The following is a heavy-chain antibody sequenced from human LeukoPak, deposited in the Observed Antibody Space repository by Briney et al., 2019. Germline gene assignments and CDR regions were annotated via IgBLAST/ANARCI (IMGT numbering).Heavy chain of an antibody. J-gene: IGHJ4*02. CDR3: ARDFPAGGFDY. CDR1: GYTFTSYY. Sequence: GASVKVSCKASGYTFTSYYMHWVRQAPGQGLEWMGIINPSGGSASYAQKFQGRVTMTRDTSISTAYMELSRLRSDDTAVYYCARDFPAGGFDYWGQGTLVTVSS. D-gene: IGHD3-16*01. CDR2: INPSGGSA. V-gene: IGHV1-46*01.